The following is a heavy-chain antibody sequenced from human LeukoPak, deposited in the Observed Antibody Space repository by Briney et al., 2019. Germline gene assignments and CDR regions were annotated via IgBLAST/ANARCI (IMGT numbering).Heavy chain of an antibody. Sequence: RPGGSLRLSCAASGFTFVDYGMSWVRQAPGKGLEWVSGINWNGGSTGYADSVKGRFTISRDNAKNSLYLQMNNLRAEDTALYYCAKSGASGRYFDYWGQGTLVTVSS. CDR3: AKSGASGRYFDY. CDR2: INWNGGST. D-gene: IGHD1-26*01. V-gene: IGHV3-20*04. CDR1: GFTFVDYG. J-gene: IGHJ4*02.